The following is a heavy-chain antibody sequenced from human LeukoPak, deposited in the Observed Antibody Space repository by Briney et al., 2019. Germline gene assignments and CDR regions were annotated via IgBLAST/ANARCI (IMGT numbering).Heavy chain of an antibody. CDR3: AKDGGTHFDH. CDR1: GFIFSRHW. CDR2: ISSSGTTI. V-gene: IGHV3-48*01. J-gene: IGHJ4*02. D-gene: IGHD1-26*01. Sequence: GGSLRLSCAASGFIFSRHWMHWVRQAPGKGLEWVSYISSSGTTISYAQSVKGRFTITRDNAQNSLTLHMNTLRADDTAVYYCAKDGGTHFDHWGQGTLVTVSS.